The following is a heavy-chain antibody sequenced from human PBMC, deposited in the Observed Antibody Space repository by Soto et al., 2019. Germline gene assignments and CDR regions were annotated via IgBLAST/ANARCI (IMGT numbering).Heavy chain of an antibody. D-gene: IGHD3-16*01. Sequence: GGSLRLSCAASGFTFSSYAMGWVRQAPGEGLDWVSVISGSGGITYSADSVKGRFTISRDNSKNILYLQMNSLRAEDTAVYYCAKGITDTGGYYYYSMDVWGQGTAVTVSS. CDR3: AKGITDTGGYYYYSMDV. CDR2: ISGSGGIT. J-gene: IGHJ6*02. CDR1: GFTFSSYA. V-gene: IGHV3-23*01.